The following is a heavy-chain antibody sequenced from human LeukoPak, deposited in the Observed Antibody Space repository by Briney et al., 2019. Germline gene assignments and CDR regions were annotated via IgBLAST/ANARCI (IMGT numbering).Heavy chain of an antibody. V-gene: IGHV3-30*04. J-gene: IGHJ4*02. CDR2: ISYDGSNK. CDR1: GFTFSSYA. Sequence: AGGSLRLSCATSGFTFSSYAMHWVRQAPGKGLEWVAVISYDGSNKYYADSVKGRFTISRDTSRNTLYLQMNSLRPEDTAVYYCAKDMEYYDSSGYWNPDYWGQGTLVTVSS. D-gene: IGHD3-22*01. CDR3: AKDMEYYDSSGYWNPDY.